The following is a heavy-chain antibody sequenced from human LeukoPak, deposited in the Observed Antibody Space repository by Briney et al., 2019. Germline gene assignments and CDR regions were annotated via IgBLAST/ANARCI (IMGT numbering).Heavy chain of an antibody. D-gene: IGHD3-22*01. Sequence: GGSLRLSCAASGFTFSSYAMSWVRRAPGKGLEWVSAISGSGGSTYYADSVKGRFTISRDNSKNTLYLQMNSLRAEDTAVYYCAKDTGGGIVVVHFDYWGQGTLVTVSS. CDR1: GFTFSSYA. J-gene: IGHJ4*02. V-gene: IGHV3-23*01. CDR2: ISGSGGST. CDR3: AKDTGGGIVVVHFDY.